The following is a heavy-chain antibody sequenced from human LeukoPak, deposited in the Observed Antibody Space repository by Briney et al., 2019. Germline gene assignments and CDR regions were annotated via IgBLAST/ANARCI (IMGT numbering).Heavy chain of an antibody. V-gene: IGHV4-30-4*01. J-gene: IGHJ4*02. CDR2: IYYSGST. CDR3: ARYRGEPTTFDY. D-gene: IGHD4-17*01. Sequence: ASETLSLTCTVSAGSISSGDYYWSWIRQPPGKGLEWIGYIYYSGSTYYNPSLKSRVTISVDTYKNQFSLKLSSVTAADTAVYYCARYRGEPTTFDYWGQGTLVTVSS. CDR1: AGSISSGDYY.